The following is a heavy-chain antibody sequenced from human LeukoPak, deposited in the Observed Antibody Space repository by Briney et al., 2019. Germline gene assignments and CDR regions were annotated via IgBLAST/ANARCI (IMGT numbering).Heavy chain of an antibody. J-gene: IGHJ4*02. CDR1: GCTFTSYY. CDR3: AREIRAVRGYSSGWYEDY. D-gene: IGHD6-19*01. V-gene: IGHV1-46*01. CDR2: INPSGGST. Sequence: ASVKVSCKASGCTFTSYYMHWVRQAPGQGLEWMGIINPSGGSTSYAQKFQGRVTMTRDTSTSTVYMELSSLRSEDTAVYYCAREIRAVRGYSSGWYEDYWGQGTLVTVSS.